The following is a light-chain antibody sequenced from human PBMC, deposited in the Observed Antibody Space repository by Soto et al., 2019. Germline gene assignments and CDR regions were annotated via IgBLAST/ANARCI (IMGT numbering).Light chain of an antibody. Sequence: QSVLTQPPSVSGAPGQRVTISCTGSSSNIGAGYDVHWYQQLPGTAPILLIYDNSNRPSGVPDRFSGSKSGTSASLAITGLQAEDEADYYCAAWDGSLKGYVFGTGTKLTVL. CDR1: SSNIGAGYD. CDR3: AAWDGSLKGYV. V-gene: IGLV1-40*01. J-gene: IGLJ1*01. CDR2: DNS.